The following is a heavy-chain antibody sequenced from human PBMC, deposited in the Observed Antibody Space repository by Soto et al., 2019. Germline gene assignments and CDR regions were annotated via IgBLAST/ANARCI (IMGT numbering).Heavy chain of an antibody. CDR2: IYHSGNT. D-gene: IGHD6-6*01. CDR3: AREYSSSSGYFDY. CDR1: GYSIGSGYY. Sequence: PSETLSLTCAVSGYSIGSGYYWGWIRQPPGKGLEWIGSIYHSGNTHYNPSLKSRVIISVDTSKNRFSLRLSSMTAADTAAYYCAREYSSSSGYFDYWGQGTRVTVSS. J-gene: IGHJ4*02. V-gene: IGHV4-38-2*02.